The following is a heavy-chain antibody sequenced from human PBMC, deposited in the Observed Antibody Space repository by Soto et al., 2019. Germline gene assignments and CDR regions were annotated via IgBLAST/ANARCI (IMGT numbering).Heavy chain of an antibody. CDR1: GYTFSNFA. V-gene: IGHV1-3*01. J-gene: IGHJ6*02. CDR3: AGHSRGVPGYYYGMDV. D-gene: IGHD3-22*01. CDR2: INAGNWNT. Sequence: GASVKVSCKASGYTFSNFAMHWVRQAPGQRLEWMGWINAGNWNTKYSQKFQGRVTITADESTNTAYMELSSLRSEDTAVYYCAGHSRGVPGYYYGMDVWGQGTTVTVSS.